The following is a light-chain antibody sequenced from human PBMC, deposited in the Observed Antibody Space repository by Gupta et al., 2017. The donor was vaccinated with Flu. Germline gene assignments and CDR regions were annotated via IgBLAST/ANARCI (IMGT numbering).Light chain of an antibody. CDR1: QSLVYKNGITY. CDR2: EVS. CDR3: MRGTHPWT. J-gene: IGKJ2*01. Sequence: DVVMTPSPLSLPVTLGQPASLPCRSSQSLVYKNGITYVNWFQQRPGQSPRRLIYEVSNRDSGVPDISSSRGSVTYCILKISRVEAEYVGVYCCMRGTHPWTFGQGTKLEI. V-gene: IGKV2-30*01.